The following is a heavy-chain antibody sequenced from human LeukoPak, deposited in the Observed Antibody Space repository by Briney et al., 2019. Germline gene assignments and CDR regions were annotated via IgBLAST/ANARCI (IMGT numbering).Heavy chain of an antibody. J-gene: IGHJ4*02. D-gene: IGHD3-22*01. CDR3: ASAYYYDSSGYPALFDY. CDR2: INTNTGNP. CDR1: GYTFTSYA. V-gene: IGHV7-4-1*02. Sequence: ASVTVSCKASGYTFTSYAMNWVRQAPGQGLEWMGWINTNTGNPTYAQGFTGRFVFSLDTSVSTAYLQISSLKAEDTAVYYCASAYYYDSSGYPALFDYWGQGTLVTVSS.